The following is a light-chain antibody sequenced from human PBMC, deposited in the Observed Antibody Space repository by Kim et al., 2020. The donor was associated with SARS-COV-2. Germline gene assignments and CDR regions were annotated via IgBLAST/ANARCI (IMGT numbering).Light chain of an antibody. J-gene: IGLJ3*02. Sequence: ASVKLTCTLSSGHSSYAIAWHQQQPEKGPRYLMKLNSDGSHSKGDGIPDRFSGSSSGAGRYLTISSLQSEDEADYYCQTWGTGIGVFGGGTQLTVL. CDR1: SGHSSYA. V-gene: IGLV4-69*01. CDR3: QTWGTGIGV. CDR2: LNSDGSH.